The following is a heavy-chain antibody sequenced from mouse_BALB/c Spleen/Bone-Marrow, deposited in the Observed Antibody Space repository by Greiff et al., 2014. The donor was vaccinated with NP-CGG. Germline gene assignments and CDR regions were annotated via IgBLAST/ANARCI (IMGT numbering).Heavy chain of an antibody. V-gene: IGHV5-6-3*01. CDR1: GFTFSTYG. CDR3: ARDQVVGY. J-gene: IGHJ3*01. CDR2: INNNGGST. Sequence: EVQLQESGGGLVQPGGSLKLSCAASGFTFSTYGMSWVRQTPDKRLELVASINNNGGSTYYPDGVKGRFTISRDNAKNTLYLQMSSLKSEDTAMYYCARDQVVGYWGQGTLVTVSA.